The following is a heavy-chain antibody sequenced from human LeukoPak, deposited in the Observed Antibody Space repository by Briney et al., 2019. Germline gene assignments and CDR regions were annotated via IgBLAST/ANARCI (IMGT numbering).Heavy chain of an antibody. CDR2: ISGSGGST. J-gene: IGHJ4*02. D-gene: IGHD5-18*01. V-gene: IGHV3-23*01. CDR3: AKEQQLWLLGYFDY. Sequence: GGSLILSCAASGFTFSSYAMSWVRQAPGKGLEWVSTISGSGGSTDYAESVKGRFTISRDNSKNTLYLQMNSLRAEDTAVYYCAKEQQLWLLGYFDYWGQGALVTVSS. CDR1: GFTFSSYA.